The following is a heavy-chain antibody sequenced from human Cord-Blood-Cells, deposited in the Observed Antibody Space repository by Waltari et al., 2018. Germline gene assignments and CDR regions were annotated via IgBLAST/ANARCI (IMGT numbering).Heavy chain of an antibody. CDR3: ARAFVVVVAPAHDY. J-gene: IGHJ4*02. CDR2: ISSSSSTI. D-gene: IGHD2-15*01. V-gene: IGHV3-48*02. Sequence: CAASGFTFGSYRLNWVRQAPGKGLGWVSYISSSSSTIYYADSVKGRFTISRDNAKNSLYLQMNSLRDEDTAVYYCARAFVVVVAPAHDYWGQGTLVTVSS. CDR1: GFTFGSYR.